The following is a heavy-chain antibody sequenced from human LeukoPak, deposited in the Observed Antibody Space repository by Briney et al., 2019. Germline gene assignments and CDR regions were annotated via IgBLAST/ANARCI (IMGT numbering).Heavy chain of an antibody. D-gene: IGHD6-13*01. V-gene: IGHV3-30-3*01. J-gene: IGHJ4*02. Sequence: GGSLRLSCAASGFIFANYAMHWVRQAPGKGLERVALISNDGSDKFYANSVKGRFTISRDNSDNTLYMQMNSLRAEDTAVYYCARYAWSLGPAPGTPLFDYWGQGTLVTVSS. CDR2: ISNDGSDK. CDR1: GFIFANYA. CDR3: ARYAWSLGPAPGTPLFDY.